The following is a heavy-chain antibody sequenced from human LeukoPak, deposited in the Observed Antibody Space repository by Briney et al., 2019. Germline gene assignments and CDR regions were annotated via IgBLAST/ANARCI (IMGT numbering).Heavy chain of an antibody. Sequence: GESLKISCKGSGYSFTSFWIAWVRQMPGKGLEWMGIIYPGDSDTRYSPSFQGQVTISVDKSISTAYLQWSSLKASDTAMYYCARECGGDCYSAEDAFDIWGQGTMVTVSS. V-gene: IGHV5-51*01. CDR1: GYSFTSFW. CDR2: IYPGDSDT. J-gene: IGHJ3*02. D-gene: IGHD2-21*02. CDR3: ARECGGDCYSAEDAFDI.